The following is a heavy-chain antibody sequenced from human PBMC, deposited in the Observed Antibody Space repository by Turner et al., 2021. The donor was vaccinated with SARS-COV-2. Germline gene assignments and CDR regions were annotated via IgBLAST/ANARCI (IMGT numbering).Heavy chain of an antibody. D-gene: IGHD2-2*01. CDR1: GFTFSSYA. CDR2: ISYDGSNK. V-gene: IGHV3-30-3*01. J-gene: IGHJ4*02. CDR3: ARDREDCSSSSCYEDY. Sequence: QGQRVESGGGVVQPWRSLRLSCAASGFTFSSYAMNWVSQVPGKGVEGVAVISYDGSNKYYADSVKGRFTRSRDNSKNTMYRQMKSLRGEDTAVYYCARDREDCSSSSCYEDYWGQGTLVTVSS.